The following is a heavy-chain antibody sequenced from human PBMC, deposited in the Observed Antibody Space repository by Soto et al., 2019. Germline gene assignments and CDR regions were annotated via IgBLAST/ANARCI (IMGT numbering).Heavy chain of an antibody. Sequence: SVEVSCKXSGGTFSSYAISWVRQAPGQGLEWMGGIIPVFHTPNYAQKFQARVTITADESTSTAYMELSNLRSEDTAVYYCARVLYDSSSLPFDNWGQGTQVTVSS. D-gene: IGHD3-22*01. V-gene: IGHV1-69*13. J-gene: IGHJ4*02. CDR2: IIPVFHTP. CDR3: ARVLYDSSSLPFDN. CDR1: GGTFSSYA.